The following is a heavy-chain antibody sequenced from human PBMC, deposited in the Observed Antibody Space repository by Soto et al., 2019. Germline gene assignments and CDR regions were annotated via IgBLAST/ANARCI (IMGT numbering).Heavy chain of an antibody. CDR3: TTDSLITMVRGVGH. J-gene: IGHJ4*02. CDR1: GFTFSNAW. D-gene: IGHD3-10*01. Sequence: GGSLRLSCAASGFTFSNAWMNWVRQAPGKGLEWVGRIKSKTDGGTTDYAAPVKGRFTISRDDSKNTLYLQMNSLKTEDTAVYYCTTDSLITMVRGVGHWGQGTLVTVSS. V-gene: IGHV3-15*07. CDR2: IKSKTDGGTT.